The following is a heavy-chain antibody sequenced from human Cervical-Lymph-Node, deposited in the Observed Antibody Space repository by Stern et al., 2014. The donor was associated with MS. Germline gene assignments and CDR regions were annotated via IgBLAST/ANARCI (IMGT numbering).Heavy chain of an antibody. J-gene: IGHJ4*02. Sequence: QVQLVQSGAEVKKPGSSVKGSCNVSGGTFSSYTLNWVRQAPGQGLEWMGGIIPIFATTNYPQRFQGKVTITADGSTSTTYLEVSSLTSEDTAVYYCAREGIPGAGGTFDNWGQGTLVIVSS. V-gene: IGHV1-69*01. CDR2: IIPIFATT. CDR3: AREGIPGAGGTFDN. CDR1: GGTFSSYT. D-gene: IGHD1-26*01.